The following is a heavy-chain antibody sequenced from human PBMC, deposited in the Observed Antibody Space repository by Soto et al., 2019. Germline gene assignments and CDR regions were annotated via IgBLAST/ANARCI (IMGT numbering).Heavy chain of an antibody. J-gene: IGHJ4*02. Sequence: QVQLVESGGGLVKPGGSLRLSCAASGFTFSDYYMSWIRQAPGKGLEWVAVISYDGSNKYYADSVKGRFTISRDNSKNTLYLQMNSLRAEDTAVYYCARGPDSSGYSDYWGQGTLVTVSS. D-gene: IGHD3-22*01. CDR1: GFTFSDYY. CDR2: ISYDGSNK. V-gene: IGHV3-30-3*01. CDR3: ARGPDSSGYSDY.